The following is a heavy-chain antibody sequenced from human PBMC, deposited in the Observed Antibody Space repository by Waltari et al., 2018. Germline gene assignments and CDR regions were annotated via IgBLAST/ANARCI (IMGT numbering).Heavy chain of an antibody. V-gene: IGHV3-21*01. Sequence: EVQLVESGGGLVKPGGSLRLSCVVSGFTFTSYSMNWVRQAPGKGLEWVSSISSGNSYIYYAGAVRGGFTISRDNAKNALYLQLNSLRAEDTAVYYCARGRYSSDWYYFDYWGQGTLVTVSS. CDR1: GFTFTSYS. J-gene: IGHJ4*02. CDR2: ISSGNSYI. D-gene: IGHD6-13*01. CDR3: ARGRYSSDWYYFDY.